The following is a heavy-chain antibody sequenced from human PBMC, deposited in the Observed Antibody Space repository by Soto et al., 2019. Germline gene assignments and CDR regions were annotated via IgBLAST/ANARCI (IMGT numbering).Heavy chain of an antibody. D-gene: IGHD6-19*01. CDR3: ARDRTPIPLAIEYYVDY. J-gene: IGHJ4*02. CDR1: GFTFSHFP. Sequence: QVQLVESGGSVVQPGRSLRLSCAASGFTFSHFPMHWVRQSPGRGLEWMAVISYDGTTENYADSVKGRFTISRDNFKSLLHLQMDSLRPEDTALYFCARDRTPIPLAIEYYVDYWGQGALVTVSS. CDR2: ISYDGTTE. V-gene: IGHV3-30-3*01.